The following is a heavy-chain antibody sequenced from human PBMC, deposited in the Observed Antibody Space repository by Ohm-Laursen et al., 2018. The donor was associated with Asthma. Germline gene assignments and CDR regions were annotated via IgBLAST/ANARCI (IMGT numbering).Heavy chain of an antibody. J-gene: IGHJ4*02. CDR3: ARATGHYPDF. V-gene: IGHV4-30-2*01. Sequence: TLSLTCAVSGASINSGGYAWTWLRLPPGKGLEWIGDIYHSGTTNYNPSFKSRVAISVDKSKSQFSLNLNFVTAADTAVYFCARATGHYPDFWGQGTLVTVSS. CDR2: IYHSGTT. CDR1: GASINSGGYA. D-gene: IGHD3-22*01.